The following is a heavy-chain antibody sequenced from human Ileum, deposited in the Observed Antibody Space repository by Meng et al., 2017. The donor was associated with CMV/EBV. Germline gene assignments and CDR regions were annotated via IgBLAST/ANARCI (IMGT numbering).Heavy chain of an antibody. CDR1: GLRVSDNY. D-gene: IGHD3-3*01. CDR2: LYTGGSA. CDR3: AREQMGAWSGYFDY. Sequence: GGSLRLSCAASGLRVSDNYMVWVRQVAGKGLQWVSTLYTGGSAHYAPSVEGRFTISKDNSNNMVYLQMNSLGAEDTAVYYCAREQMGAWSGYFDYWGQGGLVTVSS. V-gene: IGHV3-53*01. J-gene: IGHJ4*02.